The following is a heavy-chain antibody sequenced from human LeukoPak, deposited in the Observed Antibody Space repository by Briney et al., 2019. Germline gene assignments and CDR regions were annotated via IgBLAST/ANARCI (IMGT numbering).Heavy chain of an antibody. Sequence: GGSLRLSCVVSGFTFSTYAMSWVRQAPGKGLEWVSGIGGSGGDTFYADSVRGRFTVSRDNSKNTLFLQIDSLRTEDTAVYYCVPLGGLGYYQYGMDVWAEGPRSPSP. CDR2: IGGSGGDT. V-gene: IGHV3-23*01. CDR1: GFTFSTYA. D-gene: IGHD3/OR15-3a*01. J-gene: IGHJ6*02. CDR3: VPLGGLGYYQYGMDV.